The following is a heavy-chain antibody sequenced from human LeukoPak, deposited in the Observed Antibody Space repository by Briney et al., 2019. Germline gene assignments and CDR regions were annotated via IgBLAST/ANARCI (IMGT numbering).Heavy chain of an antibody. CDR2: IKQDGSEK. J-gene: IGHJ4*02. V-gene: IGHV3-7*01. CDR1: GFTFSSYW. CDR3: ARDPSGSAYYYDSSGYYSEPMYYFDY. D-gene: IGHD3-22*01. Sequence: GGSLRLSCAASGFTFSSYWMSWVRQAPGKGLEWVANIKQDGSEKYYVDSVKGRFTISRDNAKNSLYLQMNSLRAEDTAVYYCARDPSGSAYYYDSSGYYSEPMYYFDYWGQGTLVTVSS.